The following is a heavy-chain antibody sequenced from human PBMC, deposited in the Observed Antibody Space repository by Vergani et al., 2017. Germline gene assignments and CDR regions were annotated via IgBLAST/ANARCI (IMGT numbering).Heavy chain of an antibody. CDR3: ARDRAPYYYDSSGWTAFDI. D-gene: IGHD3-22*01. CDR1: GYTFTSYG. J-gene: IGHJ3*02. Sequence: QVQLVQSGAEVKKPGASVKVSCKASGYTFTSYGISWVRQAPGQGLEWMGWISAYDGNTNYAQKLQGRVTMTTDTSTSTAYMGLRSLRSDDTAVYYCARDRAPYYYDSSGWTAFDIWGQGTMVTVSS. CDR2: ISAYDGNT. V-gene: IGHV1-18*01.